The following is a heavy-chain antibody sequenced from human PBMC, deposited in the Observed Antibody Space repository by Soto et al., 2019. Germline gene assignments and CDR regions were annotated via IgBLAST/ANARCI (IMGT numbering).Heavy chain of an antibody. J-gene: IGHJ3*02. CDR1: GDSVCSGSDS. D-gene: IGHD6-19*01. CDR2: IYYSGST. V-gene: IGHV4-61*01. CDR3: ASHQWLPQGDDDFDI. Sequence: SDRLYIGCTVSGDSVCSGSDSGSCIRQPLGKGLERIGYIYYSGSTNYNPSLKSRVTISVDTSKNQFSLKLSSVTAADTAVYYCASHQWLPQGDDDFDIWGQGTMVTVSS.